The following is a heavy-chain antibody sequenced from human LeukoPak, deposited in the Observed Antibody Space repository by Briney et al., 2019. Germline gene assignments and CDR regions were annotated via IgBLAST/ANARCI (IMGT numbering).Heavy chain of an antibody. D-gene: IGHD3-16*01. CDR2: VTGPGDTT. J-gene: IGHJ5*02. CDR1: GSTFTNYA. V-gene: IGHV3-23*01. CDR3: AKGAEIDL. Sequence: GGSLRLSCAASGSTFTNYAMNWVRQAPGKGLEWVSAVTGPGDTTYYADSVKGRFFMSREDSKTTVYLQMNSLRAEDTAIYYCAKGAEIDLWGQGTLVTVSS.